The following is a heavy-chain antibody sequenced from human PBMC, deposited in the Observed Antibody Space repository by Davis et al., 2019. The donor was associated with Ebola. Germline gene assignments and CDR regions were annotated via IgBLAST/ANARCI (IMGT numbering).Heavy chain of an antibody. CDR1: GFTFSSYA. J-gene: IGHJ4*02. V-gene: IGHV3-23*01. CDR3: AKDPLPYSSGWSDY. D-gene: IGHD6-19*01. Sequence: PGGSLRLSCAASGFTFSSYAMSWVRQAPGKGLEWVSAISGSGGSTYYADSVKGRFTISRDNSKNTLYLQMNSLRAEDTAVYYCAKDPLPYSSGWSDYWGQGTLVTVSS. CDR2: ISGSGGST.